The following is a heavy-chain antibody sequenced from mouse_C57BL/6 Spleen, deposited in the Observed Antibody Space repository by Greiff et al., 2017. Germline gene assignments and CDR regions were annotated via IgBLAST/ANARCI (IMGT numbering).Heavy chain of an antibody. D-gene: IGHD1-1*01. CDR3: ARNNYYGSSGGFDY. Sequence: ESGPGLVKPSQSLSLTCSVTGYSITSGYYWNWIRQFPGNKLEWMGYISYDGSNNYNPSLKNRISITRDTSKNQFFLKLNSVTTEDTATYYCARNNYYGSSGGFDYWGQGTTLTVSS. CDR2: ISYDGSN. J-gene: IGHJ2*01. V-gene: IGHV3-6*01. CDR1: GYSITSGYY.